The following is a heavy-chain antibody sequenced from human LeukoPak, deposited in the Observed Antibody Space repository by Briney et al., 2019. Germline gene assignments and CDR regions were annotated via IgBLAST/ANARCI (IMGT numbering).Heavy chain of an antibody. Sequence: PGGSLRLSCAASGFTFSDYYMSWIRQAPGKGLEWVSYISSSGSTIYYADSVKGRFTISRDNAKNSLYLQMNSLRAEDTAVYYCARSPQTYDDRIFDYWGQGTLVTVSS. CDR2: ISSSGSTI. CDR3: ARSPQTYDDRIFDY. V-gene: IGHV3-11*04. CDR1: GFTFSDYY. J-gene: IGHJ4*02. D-gene: IGHD3-22*01.